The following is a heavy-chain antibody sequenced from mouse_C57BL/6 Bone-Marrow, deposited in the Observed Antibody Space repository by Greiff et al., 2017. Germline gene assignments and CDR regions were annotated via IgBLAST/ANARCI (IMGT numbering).Heavy chain of an antibody. CDR1: GYAFSSSW. CDR2: IYPGDGDT. CDR3: ARGLRPEFAY. V-gene: IGHV1-82*01. D-gene: IGHD1-2*01. Sequence: VQLQQSGPELVKPGASVKISCKASGYAFSSSWMNWVKQRPGKGLEWIGRIYPGDGDTNYNGKFKGKATLTADKSSSTAYMQLSSLTSEDSAVYFCARGLRPEFAYWGQGTLVTVSA. J-gene: IGHJ3*01.